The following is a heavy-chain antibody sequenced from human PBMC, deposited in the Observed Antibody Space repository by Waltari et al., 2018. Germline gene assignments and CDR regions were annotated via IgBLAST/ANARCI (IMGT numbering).Heavy chain of an antibody. CDR2: INPHSGAT. Sequence: VQLVQSGAELKKPGASVKVSCKASGYTFNAFYIHWVRQAPGQGPEWLGWINPHSGATRYARQFQGRVTLTADRAIDTAYMELNSLKSDDTAMYYCAREGDYGSYFEFGGQGTLVTVSS. V-gene: IGHV1-2*02. CDR3: AREGDYGSYFEF. CDR1: GYTFNAFY. D-gene: IGHD4-17*01. J-gene: IGHJ4*02.